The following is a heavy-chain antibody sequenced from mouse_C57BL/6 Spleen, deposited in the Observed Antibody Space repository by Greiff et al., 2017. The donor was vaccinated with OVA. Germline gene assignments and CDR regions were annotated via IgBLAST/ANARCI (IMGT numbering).Heavy chain of an antibody. V-gene: IGHV1-64*01. CDR3: AYYYYDSSSWFAY. CDR2: IHPNSGST. Sequence: VQLQQPGAELVKPGASVKLSCKASGYTFTSYWMHWVKQRPGQGLEWIGMIHPNSGSTHYNEKFMSQATLTVDKYSTTAYMQLSRMTSEDSAVYYCAYYYYDSSSWFAYWGQGTLVTVSA. D-gene: IGHD1-1*01. CDR1: GYTFTSYW. J-gene: IGHJ3*01.